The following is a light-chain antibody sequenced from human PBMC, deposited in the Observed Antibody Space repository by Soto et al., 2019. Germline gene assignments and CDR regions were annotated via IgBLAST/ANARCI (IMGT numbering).Light chain of an antibody. V-gene: IGKV1-39*01. Sequence: DIQMTQSPSSLSASVGDRVTITCRASQSISSYLNWYQQKPGKAPKLLIYAASSLQSGVPSRFSGSGSGTDFTLTISSLQPEDFAPYYCQLYNDSFRYTFGQGTK. CDR3: QLYNDSFRYT. J-gene: IGKJ2*01. CDR2: AAS. CDR1: QSISSY.